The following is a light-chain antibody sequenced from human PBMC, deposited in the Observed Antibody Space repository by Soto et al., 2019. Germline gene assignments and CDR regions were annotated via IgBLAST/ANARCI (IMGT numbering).Light chain of an antibody. V-gene: IGLV2-11*01. CDR3: CSYAGSYTHV. J-gene: IGLJ1*01. Sequence: QSALTQPRSVSGSPGQSVTISCTGTSSDVGGYNYVSWYQQHPGKAPKLILYDVSKRPSGVPDRFSGSKSGNTASLTISGLQEEDEADYYCCSYAGSYTHVFGTGTKLTVL. CDR2: DVS. CDR1: SSDVGGYNY.